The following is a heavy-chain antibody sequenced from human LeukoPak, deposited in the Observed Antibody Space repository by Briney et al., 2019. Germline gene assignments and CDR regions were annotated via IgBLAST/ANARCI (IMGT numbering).Heavy chain of an antibody. V-gene: IGHV3-48*03. Sequence: GGSLRLSCAASGFTFSSYEMNWVRQAPGKGLEWVSYISSSGSTIYYADAVKGRFTISRDNAKNSLYLQMNSLRAEDTAVYYCAREGTYDYVWGSYRAYYMDVWGKGTTVTVSS. D-gene: IGHD3-16*02. CDR2: ISSSGSTI. CDR1: GFTFSSYE. J-gene: IGHJ6*03. CDR3: AREGTYDYVWGSYRAYYMDV.